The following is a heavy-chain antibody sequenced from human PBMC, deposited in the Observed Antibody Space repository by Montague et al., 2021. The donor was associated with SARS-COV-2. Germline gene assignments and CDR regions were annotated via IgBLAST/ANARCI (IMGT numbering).Heavy chain of an antibody. Sequence: SETLSLTCTVSGGSISPYYWSWIRQPPGKGLEWIGKINYTGSTNYNPSLKSRLTISVDTSENQFSLKVTSVTAADTAVYYCAGVGWELRASDYYFDYWGQGTLVTVSS. CDR1: GGSISPYY. J-gene: IGHJ4*02. CDR2: INYTGST. D-gene: IGHD1-26*01. V-gene: IGHV4-59*12. CDR3: AGVGWELRASDYYFDY.